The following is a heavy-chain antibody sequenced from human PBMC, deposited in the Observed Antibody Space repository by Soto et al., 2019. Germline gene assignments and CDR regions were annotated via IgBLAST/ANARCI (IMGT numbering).Heavy chain of an antibody. CDR1: GYTFPNDG. CDR3: ARGLKAHYYGMDV. V-gene: IGHV1-18*04. D-gene: IGHD3-22*01. Sequence: ASVEVSFKASGYTFPNDGISWVRQAPGQGLAWMGWISAYNGNTNYAQKLQGRVTMTTDTSTSTAYMELRSLRSDDTAVYYCARGLKAHYYGMDVWGQGTTVTVSS. CDR2: ISAYNGNT. J-gene: IGHJ6*02.